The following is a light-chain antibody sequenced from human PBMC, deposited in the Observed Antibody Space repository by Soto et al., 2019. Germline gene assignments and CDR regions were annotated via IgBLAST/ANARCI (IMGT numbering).Light chain of an antibody. Sequence: DIVMTQSPDSLAVSLGERATINCKSSQSVLYSSNNKNYFAWYQQKPGQPPKLLIYWASTRESGVPDRFSGSGSETDFTLTISSLQAEDVAVYYCQKYYLTPGTFGGGTKVEIK. CDR1: QSVLYSSNNKNY. CDR3: QKYYLTPGT. J-gene: IGKJ4*01. CDR2: WAS. V-gene: IGKV4-1*01.